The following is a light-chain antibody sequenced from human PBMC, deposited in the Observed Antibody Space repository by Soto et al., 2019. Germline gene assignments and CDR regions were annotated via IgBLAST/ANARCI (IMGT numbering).Light chain of an antibody. CDR2: GAS. Sequence: EIVLTQSPGTLSLSPGERATLACRASQSVSNNDLAWYQQKPGQAPRLLIHGASNRATGIPDRFSGSGSGTDFTLTSSRLEPEDFAMYYCQHYGGSSPRFNFGPGTKVDI. CDR3: QHYGGSSPRFN. CDR1: QSVSNND. J-gene: IGKJ3*01. V-gene: IGKV3-20*01.